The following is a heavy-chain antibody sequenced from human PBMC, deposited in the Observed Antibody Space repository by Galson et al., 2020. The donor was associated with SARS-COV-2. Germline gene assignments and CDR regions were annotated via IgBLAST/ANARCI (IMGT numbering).Heavy chain of an antibody. J-gene: IGHJ5*02. V-gene: IGHV5-51*01. CDR3: AREGVWQPGFDP. D-gene: IGHD6-13*01. Sequence: FQGQVTISADKSISTTYLQWSSLKASDTAMYYCAREGVWQPGFDPWGQGTLVTVSS.